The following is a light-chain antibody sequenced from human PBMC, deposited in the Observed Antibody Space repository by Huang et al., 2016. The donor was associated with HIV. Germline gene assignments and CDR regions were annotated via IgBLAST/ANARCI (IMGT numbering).Light chain of an antibody. CDR1: QNINSAY. J-gene: IGKJ5*01. CDR3: QQYDTSPLT. V-gene: IGKV3-20*01. CDR2: GAS. Sequence: EIVLTQSPGTLSLSPGERATLSCRASQNINSAYLAWYQQKPGQAPSRLIYGASNRATGVPDRFSGSGSGTDFTLTINRLEPDDFAVFYCQQYDTSPLTFGQGTRLEMK.